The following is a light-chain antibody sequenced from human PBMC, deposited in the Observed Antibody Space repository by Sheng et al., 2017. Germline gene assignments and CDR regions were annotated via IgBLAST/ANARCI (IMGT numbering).Light chain of an antibody. CDR3: QQYGHRTT. CDR1: QSVSSSY. J-gene: IGKJ2*01. V-gene: IGKV3-20*01. CDR2: GAS. Sequence: EIVLTQSPGTLSLSPGERATLSCRASQSVSSSYLAWYQQKPGQAPRLLIYGASSRATGIPDRFSGSGSGTDFTLTISRLEPEDFAVYYCQQYGHRTTFGQGTKLEI.